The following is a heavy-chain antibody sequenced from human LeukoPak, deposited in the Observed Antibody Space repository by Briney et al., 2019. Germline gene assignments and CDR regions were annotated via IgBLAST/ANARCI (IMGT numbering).Heavy chain of an antibody. V-gene: IGHV4-39*07. D-gene: IGHD3-3*01. CDR1: GGSISSRSYY. J-gene: IGHJ6*03. CDR3: AREYYDFWSGYHYYYMDV. Sequence: SETLSLTCTVSGGSISSRSYYWGWIRQPPGKGLEWIGNIYYSASTYYSPSLKSRVTISLDTSKNQFSLKLRSVTAADTAVYYCAREYYDFWSGYHYYYMDVWGKGTTVTVSS. CDR2: IYYSAST.